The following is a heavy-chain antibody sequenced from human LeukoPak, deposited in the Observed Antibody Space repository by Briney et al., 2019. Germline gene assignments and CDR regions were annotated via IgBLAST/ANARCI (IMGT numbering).Heavy chain of an antibody. D-gene: IGHD3-3*01. Sequence: PGGSLRLSCAASGFTFSSYSMNWVRQAPGKGLEWVSSISSSSSYIYYADSVKGRFTISRDNAKNSLYLQMNSLRAEDTAVYYCASAFWSGYIDHWGQGTLVTVSS. CDR3: ASAFWSGYIDH. CDR2: ISSSSSYI. CDR1: GFTFSSYS. J-gene: IGHJ4*02. V-gene: IGHV3-21*01.